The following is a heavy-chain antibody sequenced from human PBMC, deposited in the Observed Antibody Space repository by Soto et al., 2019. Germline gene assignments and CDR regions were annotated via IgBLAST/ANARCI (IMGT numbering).Heavy chain of an antibody. V-gene: IGHV3-23*01. CDR2: IGSDTGGI. D-gene: IGHD1-1*01. CDR3: AKYSTTSASRYFDF. CDR1: GFTFSTYA. Sequence: PGGSLRLSCVASGFTFSTYAVAWIRQVPGKGLEWVSVIGSDTGGIEYADSVKGRFTISRDNSKNTLYLQMNSLIAEDTAVYYCAKYSTTSASRYFDFWGQGTLVTVSS. J-gene: IGHJ4*02.